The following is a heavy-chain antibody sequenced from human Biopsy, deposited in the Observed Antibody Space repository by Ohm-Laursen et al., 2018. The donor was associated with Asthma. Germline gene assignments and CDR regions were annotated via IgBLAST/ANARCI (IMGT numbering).Heavy chain of an antibody. D-gene: IGHD6-19*01. CDR3: ARCQVGYSSGWSLLLKKIYYSGMDV. V-gene: IGHV1-69*13. Sequence: ASVKVSCKAPGGTFSNFAISWVRQAPGQGLEWLGGIMTVFGTTNYAQKFQGRVTITANESTSTAYMEVTSLRSEDTAIYYCARCQVGYSSGWSLLLKKIYYSGMDVWGQGTAVTVSS. CDR1: GGTFSNFA. CDR2: IMTVFGTT. J-gene: IGHJ6*02.